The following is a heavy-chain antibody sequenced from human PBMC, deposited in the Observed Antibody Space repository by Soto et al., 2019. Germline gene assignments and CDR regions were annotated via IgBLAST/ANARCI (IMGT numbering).Heavy chain of an antibody. D-gene: IGHD4-17*01. CDR3: ARSHDYGDPLVWFDP. CDR1: GGSISSGGYY. V-gene: IGHV4-31*03. CDR2: IYYSGST. Sequence: QVQLQESGPGLVKPSQTLSLTCTVSGGSISSGGYYWSWIRQHPGKGLEWIGYIYYSGSTYYNPSLKSRVTISVDTSKNQFSRKLSSVTAADTAVYYSARSHDYGDPLVWFDPWGQGSLVTVSS. J-gene: IGHJ5*02.